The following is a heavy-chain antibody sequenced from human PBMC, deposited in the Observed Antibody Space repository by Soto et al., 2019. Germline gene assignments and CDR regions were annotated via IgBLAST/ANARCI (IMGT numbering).Heavy chain of an antibody. CDR3: ARPPFPGCINAVCYPFDY. D-gene: IGHD2-8*01. Sequence: QVQLVQSGAEVKKPGASVKVSCKASGYTFTDYYIHWVRQAPGQGLEWMGMINPSGGSTDYAQKSRGRVTMTRDTSTGTVYMGLSGLRSEDTAVYYCARPPFPGCINAVCYPFDYWGQGTLVTVSS. V-gene: IGHV1-46*01. CDR1: GYTFTDYY. J-gene: IGHJ4*02. CDR2: INPSGGST.